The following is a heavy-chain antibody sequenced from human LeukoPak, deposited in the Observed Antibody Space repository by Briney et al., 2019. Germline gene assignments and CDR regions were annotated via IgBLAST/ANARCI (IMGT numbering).Heavy chain of an antibody. CDR2: IHDDGRT. V-gene: IGHV4/OR15-8*01. D-gene: IGHD3-10*01. CDR3: ARGKYYGSGSYYRGDNWFDP. CDR1: GGSMSDSIT. J-gene: IGHJ5*02. Sequence: SETLSLTCSVSGGSMSDSITWGWVRQPPGKGLEWLANIHDDGRTAPNPSLRSRLTISQDRSKNQFSLKLSSVTAADTAVYYCARGKYYGSGSYYRGDNWFDPWGQGTLVTVSS.